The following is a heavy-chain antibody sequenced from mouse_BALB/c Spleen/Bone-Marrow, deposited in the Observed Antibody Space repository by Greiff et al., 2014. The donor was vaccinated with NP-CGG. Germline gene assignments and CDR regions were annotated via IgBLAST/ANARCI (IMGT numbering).Heavy chain of an antibody. D-gene: IGHD3-1*01. J-gene: IGHJ3*01. CDR3: ARELGLRLAY. CDR1: GYTFSSYW. CDR2: ILPGSDST. V-gene: IGHV1-9*01. Sequence: QVQLQQSGAELMKPGASVKISCKATGYTFSSYWIEWVKQRPGHGLEWIGEILPGSDSTNYNEKFKGKATFTADTSSNTAYMQLSSLTSEDSAVYYCARELGLRLAYWGQRTLVTVSA.